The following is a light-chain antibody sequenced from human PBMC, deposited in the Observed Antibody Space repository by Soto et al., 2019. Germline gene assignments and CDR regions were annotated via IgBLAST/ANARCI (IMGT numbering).Light chain of an antibody. V-gene: IGKV1-5*03. CDR1: QSISMW. CDR2: KAS. Sequence: DIQMTQSPSTLPASVGDRLTITCRASQSISMWLAWYQQRPGKGPKLLIYKASDLQGGVSSRFSGSGSGTDFTLTISSLEPEDSAVYYCQQRNVWPPVTFGQGTRLE. J-gene: IGKJ5*01. CDR3: QQRNVWPPVT.